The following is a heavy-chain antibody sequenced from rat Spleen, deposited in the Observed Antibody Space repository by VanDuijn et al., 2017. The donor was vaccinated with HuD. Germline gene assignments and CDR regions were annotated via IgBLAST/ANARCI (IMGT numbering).Heavy chain of an antibody. CDR3: TTENYWFAY. V-gene: IGHV5-20*01. CDR2: ISYDGSSA. Sequence: EVQLVESDGGLVQPGRSLKLSCAVSGFILSDYYMAWVRRAPTKGLEWVATISYDGSSAFYRDYVKARFTISRDNAKSTLYLQMDSLRSEDTATYYCTTENYWFAYWGQGTLVTVSS. D-gene: IGHD1-10*01. CDR1: GFILSDYY. J-gene: IGHJ3*01.